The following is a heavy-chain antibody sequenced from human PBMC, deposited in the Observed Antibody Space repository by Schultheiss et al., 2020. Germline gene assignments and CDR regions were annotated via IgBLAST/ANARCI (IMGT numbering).Heavy chain of an antibody. J-gene: IGHJ4*02. CDR1: GFTFTSSA. V-gene: IGHV1-58*02. D-gene: IGHD6-13*01. CDR3: ARDLLDSSSWYGY. Sequence: SVKVSCKASGFTFTSSAMQWVRQARGQRLEWIGWIVVGSGNTNYAQKFQERVTITRDMSTSTAYMELSSLRSEDTAVYYCARDLLDSSSWYGYWGQGTLVTVSS. CDR2: IVVGSGNT.